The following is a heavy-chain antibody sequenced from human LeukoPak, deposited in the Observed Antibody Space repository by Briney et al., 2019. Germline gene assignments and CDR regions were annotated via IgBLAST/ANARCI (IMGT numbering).Heavy chain of an antibody. D-gene: IGHD2-8*02. J-gene: IGHJ4*02. CDR2: IRPSGDST. CDR3: ARRLLSGGVTDFFDY. Sequence: PGGSLRLSCAASGFTFSSHSMSWVRQAPGEGLEWVSAIRPSGDSTTYPDSVKGRFTISRDNSKNMLYLQMNSLTAEDTAIYYCARRLLSGGVTDFFDYWGRGSLVTVAS. CDR1: GFTFSSHS. V-gene: IGHV3-23*01.